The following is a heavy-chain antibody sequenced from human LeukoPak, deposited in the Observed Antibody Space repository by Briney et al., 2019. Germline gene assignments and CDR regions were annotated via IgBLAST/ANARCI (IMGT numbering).Heavy chain of an antibody. Sequence: GGSLRLSCAASGFTFSSYSMNWVRQTPGKGLEWVSYISSGSSTTYYADSVKGRFAISKDNAKNSLLLQMNSLRAEDTAVYYCARDPESGYHYFDYWGQGTLVTVS. CDR1: GFTFSSYS. D-gene: IGHD3-3*01. CDR2: ISSGSSTT. CDR3: ARDPESGYHYFDY. J-gene: IGHJ4*02. V-gene: IGHV3-48*01.